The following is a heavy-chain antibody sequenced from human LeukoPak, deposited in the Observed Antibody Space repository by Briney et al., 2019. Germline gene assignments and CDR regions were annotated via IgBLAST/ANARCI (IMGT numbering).Heavy chain of an antibody. D-gene: IGHD6-13*01. J-gene: IGHJ4*02. V-gene: IGHV3-48*04. Sequence: GGSLRLSCAASGFNFSPYSMNWVRQAPGKGLEWVSYISSSGTIYYADSVKGRFTISRDNAKNTLYLQMNSLRTDDTAVYYCATLGSSAAAAGSLSWGQGTLVTVSS. CDR1: GFNFSPYS. CDR3: ATLGSSAAAAGSLS. CDR2: ISSSGTI.